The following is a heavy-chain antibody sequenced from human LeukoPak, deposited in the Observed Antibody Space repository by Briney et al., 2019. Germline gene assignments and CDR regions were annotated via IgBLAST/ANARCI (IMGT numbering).Heavy chain of an antibody. CDR2: IYTSGST. V-gene: IGHV4-4*07. CDR1: GGSISSYY. CDR3: ARDRDPLGFDY. D-gene: IGHD1-26*01. Sequence: SETLSLTCTVSGGSISSYYWSWIRQPAGKGLEWIGRIYTSGSTNYNPSLKSRVTMSVDTSKNQFSLRLSSVTAADAAVYYCARDRDPLGFDYWGQGTLVTVSS. J-gene: IGHJ4*02.